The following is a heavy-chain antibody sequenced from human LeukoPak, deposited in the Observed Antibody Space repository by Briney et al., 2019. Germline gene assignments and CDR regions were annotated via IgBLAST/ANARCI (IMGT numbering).Heavy chain of an antibody. CDR3: ARDSSSGWYDY. CDR2: INPNSGGT. Sequence: ASVKVSCKASGYTFTGYYMHWVRQAPGQGLEWMGWINPNSGGTNYAQKFQGWVTMTRDTSISTVYMELSRLRSDDTAVYYCARDSSSGWYDYWGQGTLVTVSS. V-gene: IGHV1-2*04. J-gene: IGHJ4*02. D-gene: IGHD6-19*01. CDR1: GYTFTGYY.